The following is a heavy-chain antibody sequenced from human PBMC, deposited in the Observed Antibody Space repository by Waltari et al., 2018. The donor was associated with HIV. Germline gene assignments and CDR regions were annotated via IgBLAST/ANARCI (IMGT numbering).Heavy chain of an antibody. CDR3: ATHLTGSGSFFYYIMDN. CDR1: GWTFWNFS. CDR2: IDGDATTT. D-gene: IGHD3-10*01. J-gene: IGHJ6*02. Sequence: EVRLSESGGARVQPGESLTLSCQVSGWTFWNFSFCLCRQRPERGLEWVATIDGDATTTHYADSVRGRSVVSRDLSKGMLLLQMDGLRVDDTAVYFCATHLTGSGSFFYYIMDNWGRGTTVSVS. V-gene: IGHV3-23*01.